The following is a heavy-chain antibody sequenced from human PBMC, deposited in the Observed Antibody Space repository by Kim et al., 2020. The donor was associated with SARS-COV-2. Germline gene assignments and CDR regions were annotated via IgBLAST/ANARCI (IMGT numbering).Heavy chain of an antibody. V-gene: IGHV4-34*01. Sequence: SETLSLTCAVYGGSFSGYYWSWIRQPPGKGLEWIGEINHSGSTNYNPSLKSRVTISVDTSKNQFSLKLSSVTAGDTAVYYCARALGYYDSSGYYGWGQGT. D-gene: IGHD3-22*01. J-gene: IGHJ4*02. CDR2: INHSGST. CDR3: ARALGYYDSSGYYG. CDR1: GGSFSGYY.